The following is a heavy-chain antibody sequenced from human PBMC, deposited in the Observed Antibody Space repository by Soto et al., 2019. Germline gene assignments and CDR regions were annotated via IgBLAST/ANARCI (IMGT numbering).Heavy chain of an antibody. D-gene: IGHD3-9*01. J-gene: IGHJ6*02. CDR3: ARCPYDVLTGYYKKGYYYYGMDV. V-gene: IGHV1-18*01. Sequence: ASVKVSCKASGYTFTSYGISWVRQAPGQGLEWMGWISAYNGNTNYAQKLQGRVTMTTDTSTSTAYMELRSLRSDDTAVYYCARCPYDVLTGYYKKGYYYYGMDVWGQGTTVTVSS. CDR2: ISAYNGNT. CDR1: GYTFTSYG.